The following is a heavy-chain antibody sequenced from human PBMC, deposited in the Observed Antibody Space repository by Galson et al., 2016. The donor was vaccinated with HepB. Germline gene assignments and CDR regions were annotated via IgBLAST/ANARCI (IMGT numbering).Heavy chain of an antibody. J-gene: IGHJ4*02. V-gene: IGHV3-33*01. D-gene: IGHD3-10*01. CDR3: ARSREYSGSGSYLDY. Sequence: SLRLSCAASGFNFISYGMHWVRQAPGKGLEWVAVTWFDGNYKDYAESVKGRITVSRDNTKNTLSLQLDSLRAEDTAVYHCARSREYSGSGSYLDYWGQGTLVIVSS. CDR2: TWFDGNYK. CDR1: GFNFISYG.